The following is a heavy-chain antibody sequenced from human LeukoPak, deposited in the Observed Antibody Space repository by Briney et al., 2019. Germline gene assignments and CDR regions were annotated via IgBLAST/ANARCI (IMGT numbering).Heavy chain of an antibody. CDR1: GGSISSYY. CDR2: IYYSGST. D-gene: IGHD6-19*01. J-gene: IGHJ4*02. CDR3: ARHVAGSFDY. Sequence: SETLSLTCTVSGGSISSYYWSWIRQPPGKGLEWIGYIYYSGSTNYNPSLKSRVTISVGTSKNQFSLKLSSVTAADTAVYYCARHVAGSFDYWGQGTLVTVSS. V-gene: IGHV4-59*01.